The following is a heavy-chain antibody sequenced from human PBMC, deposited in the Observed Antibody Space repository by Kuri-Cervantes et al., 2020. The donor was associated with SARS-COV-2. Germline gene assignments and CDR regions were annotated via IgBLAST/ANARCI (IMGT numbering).Heavy chain of an antibody. J-gene: IGHJ4*02. D-gene: IGHD3-10*01. Sequence: GSLRLSCTVSGGSISSYYRSWIRQPPGKGLEWIGYIYYSGSTNYNPSLKSRVTISVDTSKNQSSLKLSSVTAADTAVYYCARFRWFGELPTCYFDYWGQGTLVTVSS. CDR2: IYYSGST. V-gene: IGHV4-59*01. CDR1: GGSISSYY. CDR3: ARFRWFGELPTCYFDY.